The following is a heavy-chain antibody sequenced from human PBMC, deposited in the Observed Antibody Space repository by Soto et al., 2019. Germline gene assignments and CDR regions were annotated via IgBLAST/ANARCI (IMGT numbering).Heavy chain of an antibody. CDR1: GGTFSSYA. D-gene: IGHD6-13*01. Sequence: ASVKVSCKASGGTFSSYAISWVRQAPGQGLEWMGGIIPIFGTANYAQKFQGRVTITADESTSTAYMELSSLRSEDTAVYYCAISAAAGTSPNSVYNWFDPWSQGTLVTVSS. V-gene: IGHV1-69*13. CDR2: IIPIFGTA. CDR3: AISAAAGTSPNSVYNWFDP. J-gene: IGHJ5*02.